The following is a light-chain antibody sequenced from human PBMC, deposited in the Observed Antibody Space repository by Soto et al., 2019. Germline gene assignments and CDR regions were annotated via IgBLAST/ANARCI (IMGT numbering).Light chain of an antibody. Sequence: DIVLTQSPAILSLSPGERATLSCRASDDVCNSLAWYQQRPGQSPRLLIYDVSNRATGIPSRFSGSGSGADFTLTISSLEPDDFAVYYCQQRYNWPRTFGQGTKVDI. CDR1: DDVCNS. V-gene: IGKV3-11*01. CDR2: DVS. CDR3: QQRYNWPRT. J-gene: IGKJ1*01.